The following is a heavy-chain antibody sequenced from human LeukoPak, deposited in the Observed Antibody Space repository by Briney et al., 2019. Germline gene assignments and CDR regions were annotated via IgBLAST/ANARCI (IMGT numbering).Heavy chain of an antibody. CDR3: ARHSRGSTIFWDY. V-gene: IGHV4-39*01. Sequence: SETLSLTCTLSDDSINSGSYYWGWIRQPPGKGLEWIGSISSSGNTYSSVSLKSRGTISVDTSKNQFSLRLSSVTAADTAVYFCARHSRGSTIFWDYWGQGTLVTVSS. J-gene: IGHJ4*02. CDR2: ISSSGNT. CDR1: DDSINSGSYY. D-gene: IGHD3-9*01.